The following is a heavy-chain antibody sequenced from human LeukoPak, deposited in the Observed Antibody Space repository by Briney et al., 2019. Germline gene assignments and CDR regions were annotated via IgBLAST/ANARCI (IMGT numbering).Heavy chain of an antibody. V-gene: IGHV1-69*13. CDR3: ARHGAAAVLLFDY. Sequence: GASVKVSCKASGGTFSSYAISWVRQAPGQGLERMGGIIPIFGTANYAQKFQGRVTITADESTSTAYMELSSLRSEDTAVYYCARHGAAAVLLFDYWGQGTLVTVSS. J-gene: IGHJ4*02. CDR2: IIPIFGTA. D-gene: IGHD6-13*01. CDR1: GGTFSSYA.